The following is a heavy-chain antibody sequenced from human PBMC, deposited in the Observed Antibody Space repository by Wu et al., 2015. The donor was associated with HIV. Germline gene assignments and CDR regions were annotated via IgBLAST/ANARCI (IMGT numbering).Heavy chain of an antibody. D-gene: IGHD3-22*01. CDR2: INPSGGST. J-gene: IGHJ6*02. Sequence: QVQLVQSGAEVKKPGASVKVSCKASGYTFTSYYMHWVRQAPGQGLEWMGIINPSGGSTSYAQKFQGRVTMTRDTSTSTVYMELSSLRSEDTAVYYCARDSDTYYYDSSGYYQHYYYYGMDVWGQGTTVTVSS. CDR1: GYTFTSYY. CDR3: ARDSDTYYYDSSGYYQHYYYYGMDV. V-gene: IGHV1-46*01.